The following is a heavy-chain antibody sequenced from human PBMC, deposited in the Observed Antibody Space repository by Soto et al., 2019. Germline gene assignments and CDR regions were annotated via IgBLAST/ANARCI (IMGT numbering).Heavy chain of an antibody. CDR3: TSSGGSSSSAGLAY. Sequence: EVQLVESGGGLVQPGGSLKLSCAASGFTFSGSAMHWVRQASGKGLEWVGRIRSKANSYATAYAASVKGRFTISRDDSTNTAYLQMNSLKTEDTAVYYCTSSGGSSSSAGLAYWGQGTLVTVSS. V-gene: IGHV3-73*02. J-gene: IGHJ4*02. CDR1: GFTFSGSA. D-gene: IGHD6-13*01. CDR2: IRSKANSYAT.